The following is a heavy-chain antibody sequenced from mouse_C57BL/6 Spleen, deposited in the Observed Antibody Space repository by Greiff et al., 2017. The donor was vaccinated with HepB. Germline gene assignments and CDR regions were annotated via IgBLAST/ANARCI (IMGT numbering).Heavy chain of an antibody. Sequence: DVMLVESGGGLVQPGGSLKLSCAASGFTFSDYYMYWVRQTPEKRLEWVAYISNGGGSTYYPDTVKGRFTISRDNAKNTLYLQMSRLKSEDTAMYYCARLLDYGRYFDYWGQGTTLTVSS. CDR3: ARLLDYGRYFDY. CDR2: ISNGGGST. V-gene: IGHV5-12*01. D-gene: IGHD1-1*01. J-gene: IGHJ2*01. CDR1: GFTFSDYY.